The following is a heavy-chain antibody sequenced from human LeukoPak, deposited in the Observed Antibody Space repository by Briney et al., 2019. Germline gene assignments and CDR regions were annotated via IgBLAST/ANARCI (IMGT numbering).Heavy chain of an antibody. CDR2: ISYDESNK. V-gene: IGHV3-30*18. CDR3: AKDGRMYSSGWYSYFDQ. CDR1: GFTFRTYG. D-gene: IGHD6-19*01. J-gene: IGHJ4*02. Sequence: PGRSLRLSCAVSGFTFRTYGMHWVRQAPGKGLEWVAVISYDESNKYYADSVKGRFTICRDNSKNTVYLQVNSLRAEDTAVYYCAKDGRMYSSGWYSYFDQWGQGTLVTVSS.